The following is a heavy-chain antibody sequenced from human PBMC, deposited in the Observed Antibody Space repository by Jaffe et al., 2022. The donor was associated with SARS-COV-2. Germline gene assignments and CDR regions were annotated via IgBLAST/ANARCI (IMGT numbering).Heavy chain of an antibody. CDR1: GFTFSNYA. CDR2: ISYDGSNK. Sequence: QAQLVESGGGVVQPGRSLRLSCAVSGFTFSNYAMDWVRQAPGKGLEWVAVISYDGSNKYYADSVKGRFTISRDYSKNTLYLQMNSLRPEDTAVYYCARGRAGMYDAFDLWGQGTKVIVSS. CDR3: ARGRAGMYDAFDL. V-gene: IGHV3-30*04. D-gene: IGHD3-10*01. J-gene: IGHJ3*01.